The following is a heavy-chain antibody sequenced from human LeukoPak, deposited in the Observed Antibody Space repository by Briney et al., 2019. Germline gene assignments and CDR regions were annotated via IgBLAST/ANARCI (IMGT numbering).Heavy chain of an antibody. V-gene: IGHV3-23*01. Sequence: GGSLRLSCAASGFTFSSYAMSWVRQAPGKGLEWVSAISGSGGSTYYADSVKGRFTISRDNSKNTLYLQMNSLRAEDTAVYYCAKGEGYYYDSSELDYWGQGTLVTVSS. J-gene: IGHJ4*02. CDR1: GFTFSSYA. CDR2: ISGSGGST. D-gene: IGHD3-22*01. CDR3: AKGEGYYYDSSELDY.